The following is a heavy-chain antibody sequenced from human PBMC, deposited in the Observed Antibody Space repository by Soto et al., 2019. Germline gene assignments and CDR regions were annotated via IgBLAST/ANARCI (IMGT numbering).Heavy chain of an antibody. V-gene: IGHV1-58*01. CDR3: AAVMKEGSPVVVVVAATDAFDI. CDR1: GFTFTSSA. CDR2: IVVGSGNT. Sequence: QMQLVQSGPEVKKPGTSVKVSCKASGFTFTSSAVQWVRQARGQRLEWIGWIVVGSGNTNYAQKFQERVTITRDMSTSTACMELRSLRSEDTAVYYCAAVMKEGSPVVVVVAATDAFDIWGQGTMVTVSS. D-gene: IGHD2-15*01. J-gene: IGHJ3*02.